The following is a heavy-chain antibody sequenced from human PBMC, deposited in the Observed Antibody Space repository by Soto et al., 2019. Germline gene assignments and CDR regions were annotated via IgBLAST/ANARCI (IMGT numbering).Heavy chain of an antibody. CDR3: ARDPLRFLEWSEVGMDV. CDR1: GYTFTGYY. D-gene: IGHD3-3*01. V-gene: IGHV1-2*04. CDR2: INPNSGGT. J-gene: IGHJ6*02. Sequence: ASVKVSCKASGYTFTGYYMHWVRQAPGQGLEWMGWINPNSGGTNYAQKFQGWVTMTRDTSISTAYMELSRLRSDDTAVYYCARDPLRFLEWSEVGMDVWGQGTTVTVSS.